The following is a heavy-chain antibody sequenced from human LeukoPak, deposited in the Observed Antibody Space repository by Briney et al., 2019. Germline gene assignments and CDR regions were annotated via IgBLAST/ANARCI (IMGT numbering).Heavy chain of an antibody. Sequence: SGPTLVKPPQTLTLTCTFSGFSLSTSGVGVGWIRQPPGKALEWLALIYWNDDKRYSPSLKSRLTITKDTSKNQVVLTMTNMDPVDTATYYCAHRTSPSDYYDSSGYYYGGAFDIWGQGTMVTVSS. D-gene: IGHD3-22*01. V-gene: IGHV2-5*01. CDR1: GFSLSTSGVG. CDR3: AHRTSPSDYYDSSGYYYGGAFDI. J-gene: IGHJ3*02. CDR2: IYWNDDK.